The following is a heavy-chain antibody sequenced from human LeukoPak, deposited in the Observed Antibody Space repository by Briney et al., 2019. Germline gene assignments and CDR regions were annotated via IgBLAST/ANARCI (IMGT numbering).Heavy chain of an antibody. CDR2: IYYSGST. V-gene: IGHV4-39*07. D-gene: IGHD3-10*01. J-gene: IGHJ6*03. Sequence: SETLSLTCTVSGGSISSSSYYWGWIRQPPGKGLEWIGSIYYSGSTNYNPSLKSRVTISVDTSKNQFSLKLSSVTAADTAVYYRASLEVRAHYYYYYYMDVWGKGTTVTVSS. CDR1: GGSISSSSYY. CDR3: ASLEVRAHYYYYYYMDV.